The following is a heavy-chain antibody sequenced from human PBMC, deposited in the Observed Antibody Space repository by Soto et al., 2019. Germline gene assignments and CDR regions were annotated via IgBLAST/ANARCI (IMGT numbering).Heavy chain of an antibody. D-gene: IGHD1-26*01. CDR3: ARSGDLGLFDF. J-gene: IGHJ4*02. CDR2: VYSSGST. CDR1: GDSIKFYY. V-gene: IGHV4-59*01. Sequence: WETLSLTGTVSGDSIKFYYWSWIRQPPGKGLEWIGYVYSSGSTYYNPSLKSRVTISVDTSKNHFSLELNSVTAADTAVYYCARSGDLGLFDFWGQGTLVTVSS.